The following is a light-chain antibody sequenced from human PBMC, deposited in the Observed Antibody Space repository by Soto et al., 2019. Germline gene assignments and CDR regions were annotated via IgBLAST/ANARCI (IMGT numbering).Light chain of an antibody. J-gene: IGLJ1*01. CDR1: SSDVGGYNS. Sequence: LTQPPSASGSPGQSVTISCTGTSSDVGGYNSVSWYQQHPGKAPKLMIYEVSKRPSGVPDRFSGSKSGNTASLTVSGLQAEDEADYYCSSYAGSNSYVFGTGTKVTVL. CDR3: SSYAGSNSYV. V-gene: IGLV2-8*01. CDR2: EVS.